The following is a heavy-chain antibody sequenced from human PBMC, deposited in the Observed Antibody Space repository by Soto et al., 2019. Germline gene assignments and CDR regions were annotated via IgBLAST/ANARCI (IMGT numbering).Heavy chain of an antibody. CDR1: GFTFSSYG. J-gene: IGHJ5*02. CDR2: ISYDGSNK. CDR3: AKDHQTSAEVLDP. Sequence: GGSLRLSCAASGFTFSSYGMHWVRQAPGKGLEWVAVISYDGSNKYYADSVKGRFTISRDNSKNTLYLQMNSLRAEDTAVYYCAKDHQTSAEVLDPWGQGTLVTVSS. D-gene: IGHD2-2*01. V-gene: IGHV3-30*18.